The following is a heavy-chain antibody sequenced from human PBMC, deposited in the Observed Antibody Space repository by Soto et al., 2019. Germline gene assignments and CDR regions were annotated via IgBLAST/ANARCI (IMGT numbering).Heavy chain of an antibody. D-gene: IGHD6-6*01. V-gene: IGHV4-34*01. Sequence: QVQLQQWGAGLLKPSETLSLTCAVYGGSFSGYYWSWIRQPPGKGLEWIGEINHSGSTNYNPSLKGRVTISVDTSKNQFSLKLSSVTAADTAVYYCARGRVWVDYYYSGMDVWGQGTTVTVSS. CDR2: INHSGST. CDR1: GGSFSGYY. J-gene: IGHJ6*02. CDR3: ARGRVWVDYYYSGMDV.